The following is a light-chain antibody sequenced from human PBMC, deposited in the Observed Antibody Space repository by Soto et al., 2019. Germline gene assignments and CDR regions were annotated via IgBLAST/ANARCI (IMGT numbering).Light chain of an antibody. J-gene: IGKJ4*01. CDR2: GAS. Sequence: EIVLTQSPGTLSLSPGERATLSCRASQSGSDSYLAWYQQKPGQAPRLLIYGASSRATGIPDRFSGSGSGTDFTLTISRLEPEDFAVYYCQQYGSSPLTFGGGTKVDIK. CDR1: QSGSDSY. V-gene: IGKV3-20*01. CDR3: QQYGSSPLT.